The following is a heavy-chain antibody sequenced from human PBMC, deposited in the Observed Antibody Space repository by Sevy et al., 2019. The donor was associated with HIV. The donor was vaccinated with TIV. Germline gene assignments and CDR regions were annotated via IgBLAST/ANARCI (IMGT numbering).Heavy chain of an antibody. CDR2: ISSSSRYI. CDR1: GFMFSSDS. J-gene: IGHJ4*02. Sequence: GGSLRLSCAASGFMFSSDSMNWVRQAPGKGLEWVSSISSSSRYIYYADSVKGRFNISRDNAKNSLSLQMNSLRAEDTAVYYCAREGWGGAARPNYFDYWGQGTLVTVSS. CDR3: AREGWGGAARPNYFDY. V-gene: IGHV3-21*01. D-gene: IGHD6-6*01.